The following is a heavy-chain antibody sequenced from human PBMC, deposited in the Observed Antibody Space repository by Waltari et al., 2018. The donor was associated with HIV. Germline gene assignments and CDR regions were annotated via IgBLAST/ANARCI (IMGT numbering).Heavy chain of an antibody. CDR1: GFTFRASS. CDR2: IRTKANSYAT. CDR3: TSPYGYSYES. Sequence: EVQLVESGGGLVQPGGSLKLSCAASGFTFRASSIPWFRQASGKGLEWVGRIRTKANSYATAYAASVKGRFTISRDDSKNTAYLQMNSLKTEDTAVYYCTSPYGYSYESWGQGTLVTVSS. V-gene: IGHV3-73*02. J-gene: IGHJ4*02. D-gene: IGHD5-18*01.